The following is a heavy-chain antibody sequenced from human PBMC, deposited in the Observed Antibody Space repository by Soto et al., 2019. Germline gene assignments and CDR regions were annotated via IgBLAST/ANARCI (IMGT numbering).Heavy chain of an antibody. J-gene: IGHJ4*02. CDR2: IDGVGTGT. V-gene: IGHV3-74*01. Sequence: EVQLVQSGGGSVQPGGSLRLSCAASGFTFTNYWMHWVRQVPGKGLVWVSRIDGVGTGTSYSDSVRGRFTIPRDNAENMLYLQMNSLRAEDTAVYDCTTVFAYWGQGTLVSFSS. CDR3: TTVFAY. D-gene: IGHD3-3*02. CDR1: GFTFTNYW.